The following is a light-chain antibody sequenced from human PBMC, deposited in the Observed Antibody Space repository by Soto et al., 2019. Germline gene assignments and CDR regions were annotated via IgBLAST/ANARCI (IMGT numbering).Light chain of an antibody. Sequence: DINLTQSPSFLSASVGDRVTITCLPSQAVPNNMAWYQQKPGKPPKLLIYAASSLETGVPSRFSGSGSGTDCTITISSLKQEDGATYYCQHYDHLTITFGQGTRLEIK. CDR3: QHYDHLTIT. CDR1: QAVPNN. CDR2: AAS. J-gene: IGKJ5*01. V-gene: IGKV1-33*01.